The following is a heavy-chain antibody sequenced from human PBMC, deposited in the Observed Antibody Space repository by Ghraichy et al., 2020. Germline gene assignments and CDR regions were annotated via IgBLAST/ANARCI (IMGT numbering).Heavy chain of an antibody. J-gene: IGHJ6*02. CDR3: ATLELLDRRIHYGMDV. D-gene: IGHD1-26*01. CDR2: MNPNSGNT. CDR1: GYTFTSYD. Sequence: ASVKVSCKASGYTFTSYDINWVRQATGQGLEWMGWMNPNSGNTGYAQKFQGRVTMTRNTSISTAYMELSSLRSEDTAVYYCATLELLDRRIHYGMDVWGQGTTVTVSS. V-gene: IGHV1-8*01.